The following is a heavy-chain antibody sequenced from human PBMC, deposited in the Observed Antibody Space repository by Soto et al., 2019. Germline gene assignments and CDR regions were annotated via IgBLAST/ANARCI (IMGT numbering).Heavy chain of an antibody. J-gene: IGHJ4*02. V-gene: IGHV4-61*01. Sequence: QVQLQESGPGRVKPSETLSLTCSVSGGSVRTGSYHWSWIRQPPGKGLEWIGCIPNTGSPDYNPSLKSRVVVSIDRSKNQFSLKVNSVTAADTAVYFCARIGWGGDSWGQGTLVTVSS. CDR2: IPNTGSP. D-gene: IGHD7-27*01. CDR1: GGSVRTGSYH. CDR3: ARIGWGGDS.